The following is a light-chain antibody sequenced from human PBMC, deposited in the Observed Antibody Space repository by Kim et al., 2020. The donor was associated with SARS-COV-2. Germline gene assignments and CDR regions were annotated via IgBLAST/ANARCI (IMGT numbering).Light chain of an antibody. V-gene: IGLV2-14*03. CDR1: SSDVGAYNF. CDR3: TSFTTSFTWV. Sequence: QSALTQPASVSGSPGQSITISCTGTSSDVGAYNFVSWYQQHPGEAPKLIIYDVSQRPSGVSNRFSGSKSGNTASLTISGLRAEDEADYYCTSFTTSFTWVFGGGTKLTVL. CDR2: DVS. J-gene: IGLJ3*02.